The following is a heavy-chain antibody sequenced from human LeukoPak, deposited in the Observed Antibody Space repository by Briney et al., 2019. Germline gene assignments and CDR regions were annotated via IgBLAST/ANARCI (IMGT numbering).Heavy chain of an antibody. Sequence: PGGSLRLSCAASGFTFSNYAMSWVRQAPGKGLEWVSGISGSGDSTYYADSVRGRFIITRDNAKNSLYLQMNSLRAGDTAVYYCARGGRDQLLINAFDIWGQGTMVTVSS. J-gene: IGHJ3*02. CDR1: GFTFSNYA. D-gene: IGHD2-2*01. CDR3: ARGGRDQLLINAFDI. CDR2: ISGSGDST. V-gene: IGHV3-23*01.